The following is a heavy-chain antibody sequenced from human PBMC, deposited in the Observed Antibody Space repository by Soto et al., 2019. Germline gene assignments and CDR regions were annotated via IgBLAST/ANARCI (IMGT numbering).Heavy chain of an antibody. Sequence: QVQLVESGGGVVQPGRSLRLSCAASGFTFSSYGMHWVRQAPGKGLEWVAVIWYDGSNKYYADSVKGRFTISRENSKNTMYLQKNSLRADETAVYYCGRDLGGQATYYYYGMDVWGQGTTVTVSS. J-gene: IGHJ6*02. CDR2: IWYDGSNK. CDR1: GFTFSSYG. V-gene: IGHV3-33*01. D-gene: IGHD3-16*01. CDR3: GRDLGGQATYYYYGMDV.